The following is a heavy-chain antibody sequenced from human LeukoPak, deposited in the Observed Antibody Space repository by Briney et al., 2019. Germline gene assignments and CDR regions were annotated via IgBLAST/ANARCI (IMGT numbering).Heavy chain of an antibody. D-gene: IGHD3-22*01. Sequence: GGSLRLSCAASGFTFTTYQIHWVRQAPGKGLEWVSSINTVSSYIYYADSLKGRFTISRDNAKNSVYLQMDSLRAEDSAVYYCARLRRNTDSSGFFYYYDYWGQGTRVTVPS. V-gene: IGHV3-21*06. J-gene: IGHJ4*02. CDR2: INTVSSYI. CDR3: ARLRRNTDSSGFFYYYDY. CDR1: GFTFTTYQ.